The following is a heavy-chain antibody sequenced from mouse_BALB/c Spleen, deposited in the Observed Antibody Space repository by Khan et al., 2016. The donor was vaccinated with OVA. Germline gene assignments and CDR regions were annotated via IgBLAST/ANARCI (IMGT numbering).Heavy chain of an antibody. V-gene: IGHV3-2*02. CDR1: GYSITSDYV. Sequence: EVQLQESGPGLVKPSQSLSLTCTVTGYSITSDYVWNWIRQFPGNKLEWMGYISSTGSPSYNPSLKSRISITRDTAKNQFFLHLNSVTTEETATYYCARSLYYSDSYAMDYWGQGTSVTVSS. CDR2: ISSTGSP. CDR3: ARSLYYSDSYAMDY. J-gene: IGHJ4*01. D-gene: IGHD2-13*01.